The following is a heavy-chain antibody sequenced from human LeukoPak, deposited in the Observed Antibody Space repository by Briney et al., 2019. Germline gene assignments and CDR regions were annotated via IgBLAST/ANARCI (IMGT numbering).Heavy chain of an antibody. CDR2: LSWNSGDL. Sequence: GGSLRLSCAASGFDFGDYGMHWVRHAPGKGLEWVSGLSWNSGDLDYADSVKGRFTISRDNAKNSLYLQMNSLRTDDTAFYYCAKRGGSDWYFDVWGRGTLVTVSS. CDR3: AKRGGSDWYFDV. J-gene: IGHJ2*01. CDR1: GFDFGDYG. V-gene: IGHV3-9*01.